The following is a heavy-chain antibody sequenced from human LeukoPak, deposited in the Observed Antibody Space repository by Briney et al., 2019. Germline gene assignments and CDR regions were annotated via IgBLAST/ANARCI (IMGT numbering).Heavy chain of an antibody. J-gene: IGHJ5*02. D-gene: IGHD6-19*01. V-gene: IGHV4-4*07. CDR2: IYTSGST. CDR1: GGSISSYY. Sequence: SETLSLTCTVSGGSISSYYWSWIRQPAGKGLEWIGRIYTSGSTNYNPSLKSRVTMSVDTSKNQFSPKLSSVTAADTAVYYCARDHRNGYSSGWYAPNWFDPWGQGTLVTVSS. CDR3: ARDHRNGYSSGWYAPNWFDP.